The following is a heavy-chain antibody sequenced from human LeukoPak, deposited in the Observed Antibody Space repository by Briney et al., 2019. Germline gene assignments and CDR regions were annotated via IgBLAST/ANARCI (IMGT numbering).Heavy chain of an antibody. D-gene: IGHD4-11*01. CDR3: GRWRESSNWPPGYLQY. Sequence: ASVKVSCKASGFTLTSFGFSWVRQAPGQGLEWMGWISAYNGNTNYAQNLQGSVTMTTDASTSTVYMELRSLRSDDTATYYCGRWRESSNWPPGYLQYWGQGTLVIVSS. J-gene: IGHJ1*01. CDR2: ISAYNGNT. V-gene: IGHV1-18*01. CDR1: GFTLTSFG.